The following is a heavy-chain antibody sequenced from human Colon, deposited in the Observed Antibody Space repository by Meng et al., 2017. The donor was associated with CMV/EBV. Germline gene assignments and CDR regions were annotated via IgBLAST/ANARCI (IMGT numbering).Heavy chain of an antibody. V-gene: IGHV3-21*06. CDR2: INTSSTYI. CDR3: VRDLAVFGVVSENF. D-gene: IGHD3-3*01. J-gene: IGHJ4*02. Sequence: GSLKISCTASGFTFSSYTMNWVRQAPGKGLEWVSSINTSSTYIFYADSVKGRFTISRDNAKNLVSLQMNDLRAEDTALYYCVRDLAVFGVVSENFWGQGTLVTVSS. CDR1: GFTFSSYT.